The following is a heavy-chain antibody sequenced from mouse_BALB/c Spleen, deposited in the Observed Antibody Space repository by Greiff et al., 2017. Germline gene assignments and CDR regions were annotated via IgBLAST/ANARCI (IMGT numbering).Heavy chain of an antibody. J-gene: IGHJ4*01. Sequence: VQLQQSGPGLVQPSQSLSITCTVSGFSLTSYGVHWVRQSPGKGLEWLGVIWSGGSTDYNAAFISRLSISKDNSKSQVFFQMNSLRANDTAIYYCATADGYYDAMDYWGQGTSVTVSS. CDR3: ATADGYYDAMDY. D-gene: IGHD2-3*01. CDR1: GFSLTSYG. V-gene: IGHV2-2*02. CDR2: IWSGGST.